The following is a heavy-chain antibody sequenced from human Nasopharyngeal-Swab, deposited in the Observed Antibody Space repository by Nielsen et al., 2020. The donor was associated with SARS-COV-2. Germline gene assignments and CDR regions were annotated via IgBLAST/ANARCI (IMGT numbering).Heavy chain of an antibody. CDR1: GGTFSSYA. CDR2: IIPIFGTA. J-gene: IGHJ4*02. Sequence: SVKVSCKASGGTFSSYAISWVRQAPGQGLEWMGGIIPIFGTANYAQKFRGRVTITADESTSTAYMELSSLRSEDTAVYYCARTYYYGSGSYYNFDYWGQGTLVTVSS. V-gene: IGHV1-69*13. CDR3: ARTYYYGSGSYYNFDY. D-gene: IGHD3-10*01.